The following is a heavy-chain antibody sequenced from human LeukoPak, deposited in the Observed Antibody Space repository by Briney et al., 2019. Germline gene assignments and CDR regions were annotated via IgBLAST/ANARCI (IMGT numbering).Heavy chain of an antibody. CDR2: ISGSADST. Sequence: GGSLRLSCAASGFTFSSYAMTWVRQAPGKGLEWVSTISGSADSTYYADSVKGRFTISRDNSKNTLYLQMNSLRAEDTAIYYCAQIGRTVTTLWGQGTLVTVSS. D-gene: IGHD4-17*01. CDR3: AQIGRTVTTL. CDR1: GFTFSSYA. V-gene: IGHV3-23*01. J-gene: IGHJ4*02.